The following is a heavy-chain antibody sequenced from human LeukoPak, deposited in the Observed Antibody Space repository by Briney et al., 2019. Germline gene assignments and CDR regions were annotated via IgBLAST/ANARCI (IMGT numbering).Heavy chain of an antibody. CDR2: INHSGST. D-gene: IGHD5-18*01. V-gene: IGHV4-39*07. CDR3: ARVRGRYSYGKFLLGAFDI. Sequence: SETLSLTCTVSDDSISSNAYYWGWIRQPPGKGPEWIGEINHSGSTNYNPSLKSRVTISVDTSKNQFSLKLSSVTAADTAVYYCARVRGRYSYGKFLLGAFDIWGQGTMVTVSS. J-gene: IGHJ3*02. CDR1: DDSISSNAYY.